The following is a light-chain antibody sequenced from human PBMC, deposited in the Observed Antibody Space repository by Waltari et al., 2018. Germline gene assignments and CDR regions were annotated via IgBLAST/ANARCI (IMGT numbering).Light chain of an antibody. Sequence: DIQMTQSPSSVSASVGDRVTITCWASQGISNSLAWYQQKPGKAPTVLIYSASTLQRGVPPRFSGSGSGTDFTLTINSLQPEDFATYFCQQGASVPPTFGQGT. CDR1: QGISNS. CDR2: SAS. J-gene: IGKJ1*01. CDR3: QQGASVPPT. V-gene: IGKV1-12*01.